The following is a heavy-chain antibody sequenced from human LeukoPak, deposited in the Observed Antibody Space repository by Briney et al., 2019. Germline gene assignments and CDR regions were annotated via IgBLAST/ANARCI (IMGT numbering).Heavy chain of an antibody. CDR3: AKSLIGCEYSSSSGSDY. CDR1: GFTFSSYA. J-gene: IGHJ4*02. V-gene: IGHV3-23*01. D-gene: IGHD6-6*01. Sequence: PGGSLRLSCAASGFTFSSYAMSWVRQAPGKGLEWVSAISGSGGSTYYADSVKGRFTISRDNSKNTLYLQMNSLRAEDTAVYYCAKSLIGCEYSSSSGSDYWGQGTLVTVSS. CDR2: ISGSGGST.